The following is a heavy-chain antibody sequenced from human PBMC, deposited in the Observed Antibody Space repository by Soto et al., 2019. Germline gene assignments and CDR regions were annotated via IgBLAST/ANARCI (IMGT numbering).Heavy chain of an antibody. V-gene: IGHV3-74*01. CDR3: ACWGHIVPVAPSDFDR. CDR2: ISPDGSDV. CDR1: GFPFTNYW. J-gene: IGHJ4*02. Sequence: QVVESGGGLVPPGGSLRLSCAASGFPFTNYWMNWVRQTPGKGLMWVSRISPDGSDVGYADPVEGRFTVSRDNAKNPLYLQMHSLRAEDTAMYYCACWGHIVPVAPSDFDRWGQGTLVTVSS. D-gene: IGHD2-8*02.